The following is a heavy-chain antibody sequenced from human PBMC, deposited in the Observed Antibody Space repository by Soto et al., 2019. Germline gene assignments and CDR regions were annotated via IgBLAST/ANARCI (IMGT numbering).Heavy chain of an antibody. V-gene: IGHV3-11*01. Sequence: PGGSLRLSCAASGFTFRDYDMSWIRQAPGKGLEWVSCISSSGTATYYADSVKGRFTISRDNAKNSLYVEMNSLRVEDSAVYYCANGLELFWFDPWGQGTLVTVSS. D-gene: IGHD1-7*01. J-gene: IGHJ5*02. CDR2: ISSSGTAT. CDR3: ANGLELFWFDP. CDR1: GFTFRDYD.